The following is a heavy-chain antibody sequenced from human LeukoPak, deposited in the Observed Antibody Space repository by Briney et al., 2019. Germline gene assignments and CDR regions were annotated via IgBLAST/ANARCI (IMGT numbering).Heavy chain of an antibody. J-gene: IGHJ4*02. Sequence: GGSLRLSCAASGFIFSSYWMNWIRQTPGKGLEWVASIKQDGSEKYYVDAVQGRFTISRDNAKNSLYLQMNSLRAEDTAVYYCARDGPAAGLYFDYWGQGMLVTVSS. V-gene: IGHV3-7*03. CDR1: GFIFSSYW. CDR3: ARDGPAAGLYFDY. CDR2: IKQDGSEK. D-gene: IGHD6-13*01.